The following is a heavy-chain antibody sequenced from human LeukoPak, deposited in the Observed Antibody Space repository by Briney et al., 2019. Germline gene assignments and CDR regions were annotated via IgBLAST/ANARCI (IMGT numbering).Heavy chain of an antibody. D-gene: IGHD3-22*01. CDR2: IYYSRST. CDR1: GGSLSSGGYY. CDR3: ARGTYYYDSSGLVDY. V-gene: IGHV4-31*03. J-gene: IGHJ4*02. Sequence: PSETLSLTCTVSGGSLSSGGYYWRWLRQHPATGLEWIGYIYYSRSTYYNPSLKSRVTISLDASKNQFSLKLSSVTAADTAVYYCARGTYYYDSSGLVDYWGQGTLVTVSS.